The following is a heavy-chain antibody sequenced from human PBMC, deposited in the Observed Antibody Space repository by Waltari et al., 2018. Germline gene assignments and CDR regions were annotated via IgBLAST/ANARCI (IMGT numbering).Heavy chain of an antibody. J-gene: IGHJ4*02. CDR1: GGTFSSYA. Sequence: QVQLVQSGAEVKKPGSSVKVSCKASGGTFSSYAISWVRQAPGQGLEWMGGIIPIFGTANYAQKFHGRGTITTDESTSTAYMELSSRRSEDTAVYYCARGYSSSGFDYWGQGTLVTVSS. CDR2: IIPIFGTA. CDR3: ARGYSSSGFDY. V-gene: IGHV1-69*05. D-gene: IGHD6-13*01.